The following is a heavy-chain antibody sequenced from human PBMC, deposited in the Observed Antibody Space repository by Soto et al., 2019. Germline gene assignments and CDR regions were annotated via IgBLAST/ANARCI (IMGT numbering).Heavy chain of an antibody. CDR2: IEPGASYT. CDR1: GYSFTNYW. D-gene: IGHD3-16*02. V-gene: IGHV5-10-1*03. Sequence: EVQLVQSGAEVTKPGESLRISCKAIGYSFTNYWISWVRQMPGKGLEWLGRIEPGASYTKYSPSFQGHVSISADKSISIAYLQWSSLKASDTATYYCARHVVTYYGMDVWGQGTTVIVSS. J-gene: IGHJ6*02. CDR3: ARHVVTYYGMDV.